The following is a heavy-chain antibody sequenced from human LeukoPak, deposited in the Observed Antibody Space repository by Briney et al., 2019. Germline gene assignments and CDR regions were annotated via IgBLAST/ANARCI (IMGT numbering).Heavy chain of an antibody. CDR2: IYYSGSS. D-gene: IGHD6-19*01. CDR3: ARHGLAVAGAGYFDY. Sequence: RSSETLSLTCTVSGDSISSYYWSWIRQPPGKGLEWIGSIYYSGSSYYNPSLKSRVTISVDTSKNQFSLKLTSVTAADTAVYYCARHGLAVAGAGYFDYWGQGTLVTVSS. V-gene: IGHV4-59*08. CDR1: GDSISSYY. J-gene: IGHJ4*02.